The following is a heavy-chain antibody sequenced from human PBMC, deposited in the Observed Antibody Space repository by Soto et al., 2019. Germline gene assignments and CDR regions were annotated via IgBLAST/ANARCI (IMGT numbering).Heavy chain of an antibody. CDR1: GVTFSDSD. D-gene: IGHD4-4*01. CDR2: IGAGGDT. V-gene: IGHV3-13*01. CDR3: ARETFDYISYGCYFDL. Sequence: PGGSLRLSCAASGVTFSDSDMHWVRQAPGKGLEWVSAIGAGGDTYYPGSVKGRFTISRENAKNSLYLQMSSLRAEDTAVYYCARETFDYISYGCYFDLWGRGTLVTVSS. J-gene: IGHJ2*01.